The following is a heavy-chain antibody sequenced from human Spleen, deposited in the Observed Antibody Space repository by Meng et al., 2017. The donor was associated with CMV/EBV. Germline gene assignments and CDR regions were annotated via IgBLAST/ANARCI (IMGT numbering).Heavy chain of an antibody. Sequence: GGSLRLSCAASGFTFSSYSMNWVRQAPGKGLEWVSSISSSSSYIYYADSVKGRFTISRDNAKSSLYLQMNSLRVEDTAVYYCVRETKWGDYYYGMDVWGQGTTVTVSS. J-gene: IGHJ6*02. CDR3: VRETKWGDYYYGMDV. V-gene: IGHV3-21*01. CDR1: GFTFSSYS. CDR2: ISSSSSYI. D-gene: IGHD7-27*01.